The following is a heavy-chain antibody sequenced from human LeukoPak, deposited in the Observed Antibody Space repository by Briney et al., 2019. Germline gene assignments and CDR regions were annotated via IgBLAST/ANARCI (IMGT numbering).Heavy chain of an antibody. V-gene: IGHV1-2*02. CDR1: GYTFTGYY. J-gene: IGHJ4*02. D-gene: IGHD5-12*01. CDR3: ARDRGDLVATRLFDY. Sequence: ASVKVSCKASGYTFTGYYMHWVRQAPGQGLEWMGWINPNSGGTNYAQKFQGRVTMTRDTSISTAYMELSRLRSDDTAVYYCARDRGDLVATRLFDYWGQGTLVTVSS. CDR2: INPNSGGT.